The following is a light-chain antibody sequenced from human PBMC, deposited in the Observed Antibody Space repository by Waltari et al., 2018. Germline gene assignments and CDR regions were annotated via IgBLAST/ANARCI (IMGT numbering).Light chain of an antibody. Sequence: QSVLPHPPSASGTPGQRVIISCSGSRSNIEFNSLTWYQQLPLTAPKLLIYTNNQRPSGVPDRFSGSKSDTSASLAISGLQSEDEADYFCAAWDDSLNGWVFGGGTKLIVL. CDR3: AAWDDSLNGWV. V-gene: IGLV1-44*01. J-gene: IGLJ3*02. CDR2: TNN. CDR1: RSNIEFNS.